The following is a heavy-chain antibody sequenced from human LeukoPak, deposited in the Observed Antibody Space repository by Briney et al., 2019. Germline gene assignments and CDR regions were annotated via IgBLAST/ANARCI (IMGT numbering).Heavy chain of an antibody. V-gene: IGHV3-74*01. CDR2: INTDGSST. CDR3: ARLGGIAGY. CDR1: GFTLSSYW. Sequence: GGSLRLSCAASGFTLSSYWMHWVRQAPGKGLVWVSRINTDGSSTNYADSVKGRFTVSRDNAKNTVYLQMNSLRAEDTAVYYCARLGGIAGYWGQGTLVTVSS. J-gene: IGHJ4*02. D-gene: IGHD6-13*01.